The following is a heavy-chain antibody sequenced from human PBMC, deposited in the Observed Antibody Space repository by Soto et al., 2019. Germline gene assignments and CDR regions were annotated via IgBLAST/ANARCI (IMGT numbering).Heavy chain of an antibody. J-gene: IGHJ6*02. V-gene: IGHV4-59*01. Sequence: SETLSLTCTVSGGSISSYYWSWIRQPPGKGLEWTGYIYYSGSTNYNPSLKSRVTISVDTSKNQFSLKLSSVTAADTAVYYCARDQYSYGYGLKYYGMDVWGQGTTVTVSS. CDR2: IYYSGST. CDR3: ARDQYSYGYGLKYYGMDV. CDR1: GGSISSYY. D-gene: IGHD5-18*01.